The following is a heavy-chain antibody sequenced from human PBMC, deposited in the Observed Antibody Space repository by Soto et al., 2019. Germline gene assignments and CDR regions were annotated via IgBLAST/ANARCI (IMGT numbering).Heavy chain of an antibody. CDR3: ARGVVIIYYYMDV. J-gene: IGHJ6*03. V-gene: IGHV3-48*01. Sequence: GGSLRLSCAVSGFTFRSYSMHWVRQSPGKGLEWISYISSGGDTKYYADSVTGRFTISRDNSKNTLYLQMNSLRAEDTAVYYCARGVVIIYYYMDVWGKGTTVTVSS. CDR1: GFTFRSYS. CDR2: ISSGGDTK. D-gene: IGHD3-3*01.